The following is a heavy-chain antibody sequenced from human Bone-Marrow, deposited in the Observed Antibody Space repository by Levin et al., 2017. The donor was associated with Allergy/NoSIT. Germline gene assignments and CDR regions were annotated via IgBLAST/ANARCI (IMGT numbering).Heavy chain of an antibody. V-gene: IGHV6-1*01. CDR1: GDSVSSTSAA. Sequence: SQTLSLTCAISGDSVSSTSAAWNWIRQSPSRGLEWLGRTYYRSKWYNDYAVSVKSRITINPDTSKNQFSLQLNSVTPEDTAVYYCARVVYCTNGVCDTPRPRFDYWGQGTLVTVSS. D-gene: IGHD2-8*01. CDR2: TYYRSKWYN. CDR3: ARVVYCTNGVCDTPRPRFDY. J-gene: IGHJ4*02.